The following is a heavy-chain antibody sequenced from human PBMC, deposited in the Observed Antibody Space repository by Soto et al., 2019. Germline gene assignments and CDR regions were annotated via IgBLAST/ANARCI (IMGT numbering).Heavy chain of an antibody. CDR2: IYPGDSDT. Sequence: GESLKISCKGSGYSFTSYWIGWVRQMPGKGLEWMGIIYPGDSDTRYSPSFQGQVTISADKSISTAYLQWSSLKASDTAMYYCARLPMDYYDSSAAAFDIWGQGTMVTVSS. CDR3: ARLPMDYYDSSAAAFDI. V-gene: IGHV5-51*01. D-gene: IGHD3-22*01. J-gene: IGHJ3*02. CDR1: GYSFTSYW.